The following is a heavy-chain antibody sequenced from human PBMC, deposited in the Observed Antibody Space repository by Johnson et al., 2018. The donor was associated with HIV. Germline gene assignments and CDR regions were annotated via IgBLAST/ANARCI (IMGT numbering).Heavy chain of an antibody. CDR3: ARSLLWFGESNAFDI. CDR1: GFTVSTNY. V-gene: IGHV3-13*01. Sequence: VQLVESGGGLVQPGGSLRLSCAASGFTVSTNYMTWVRQAPGKGLEWVSAIGTAGDTYYPGSVKGRFTISRENAKNSLYLQMNSLRAGDTAVYYCARSLLWFGESNAFDIWGQGTMVT. D-gene: IGHD3-10*01. CDR2: IGTAGDT. J-gene: IGHJ3*02.